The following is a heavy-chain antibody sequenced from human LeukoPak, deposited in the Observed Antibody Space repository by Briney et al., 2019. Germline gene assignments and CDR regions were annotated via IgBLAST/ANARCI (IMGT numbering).Heavy chain of an antibody. D-gene: IGHD2-21*02. CDR1: GYTLTSYG. J-gene: IGHJ6*02. CDR3: ARSYCGGDCYSLYYYYGMDV. CDR2: ISAYNGNT. Sequence: ASVKVSCKASGYTLTSYGISWVRQAPGQGLEWMGWISAYNGNTNYAQKLQGRVTMTTDTSTSTAYMELRSLRSDDTAVYYCARSYCGGDCYSLYYYYGMDVWGQGTTVTVSS. V-gene: IGHV1-18*01.